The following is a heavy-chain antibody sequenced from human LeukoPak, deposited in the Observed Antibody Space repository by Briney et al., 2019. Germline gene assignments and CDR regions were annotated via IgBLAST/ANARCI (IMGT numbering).Heavy chain of an antibody. CDR1: GGTFSSYA. CDR2: IIPIFGTA. J-gene: IGHJ3*02. D-gene: IGHD2-2*01. Sequence: ASVKVSCKASGGTFSSYAISWVRQAPGQGLEWMGGIIPIFGTANYAQKFQGRVTITADESTSTAYMELSSLRSEDTAVYYCARAPLPKRYCSSTSCCCGAFDIWGQGTMVTVSS. CDR3: ARAPLPKRYCSSTSCCCGAFDI. V-gene: IGHV1-69*13.